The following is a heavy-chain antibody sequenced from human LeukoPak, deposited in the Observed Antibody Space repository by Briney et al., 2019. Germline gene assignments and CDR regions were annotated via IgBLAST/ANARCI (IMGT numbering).Heavy chain of an antibody. V-gene: IGHV4-34*01. Sequence: SETLSLTCAVHGGSFSGYYWSWIRQPPGKGLEWIGEINHSGSTNYNPSLKSRVTISVDTSKNQFSLKLSSVTAADTAVYYCARIVVVAATEIPWGQGTLVTVSS. J-gene: IGHJ5*02. D-gene: IGHD2-15*01. CDR2: INHSGST. CDR1: GGSFSGYY. CDR3: ARIVVVAATEIP.